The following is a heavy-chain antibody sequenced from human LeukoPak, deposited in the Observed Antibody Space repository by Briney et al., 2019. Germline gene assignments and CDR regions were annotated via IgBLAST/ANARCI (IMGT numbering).Heavy chain of an antibody. CDR1: GFTFSSYS. V-gene: IGHV3-21*01. CDR2: ISSSSSYI. CDR3: ARTKLEQWLVKSAFDI. J-gene: IGHJ3*02. Sequence: SGGSLRLSCAASGFTFSSYSMNWVRQAPGKGLEWVSSISSSSSYIYYADSLKGRFTISRDNAKNSLFLQMSSLRAEDTAVYYCARTKLEQWLVKSAFDIWGQGTMVTVSS. D-gene: IGHD6-19*01.